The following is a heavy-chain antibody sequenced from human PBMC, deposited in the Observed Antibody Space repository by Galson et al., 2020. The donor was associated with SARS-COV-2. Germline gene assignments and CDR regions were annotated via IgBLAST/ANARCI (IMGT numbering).Heavy chain of an antibody. V-gene: IGHV1-24*01. CDR1: GYTLTELA. CDR3: ATAGLLFRTGWFDP. D-gene: IGHD2-21*02. CDR2: FDPEDGET. J-gene: IGHJ5*02. Sequence: ASGKVSCKGSGYTLTELAMHWVRQAPGKGLEWMGGFDPEDGETIYAQKFQGRVTMTEDTSTDTAYMELSSLRSEDTAVYYCATAGLLFRTGWFDPWGQGTLVTVSS.